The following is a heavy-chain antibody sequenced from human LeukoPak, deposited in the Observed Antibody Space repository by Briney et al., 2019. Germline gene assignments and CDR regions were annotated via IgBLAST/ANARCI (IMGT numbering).Heavy chain of an antibody. Sequence: GGSLRLSCAASGFTFSSYGMHWVRQAPGKGLEWVGVISYDGSNKYYADSVKGRFTISRDNSKNTLYLQMNSPRAEDTAVYYCAKDKSGGYSYGGFDYWGQGTLVTVSS. V-gene: IGHV3-30*18. J-gene: IGHJ4*02. CDR1: GFTFSSYG. CDR2: ISYDGSNK. D-gene: IGHD5-18*01. CDR3: AKDKSGGYSYGGFDY.